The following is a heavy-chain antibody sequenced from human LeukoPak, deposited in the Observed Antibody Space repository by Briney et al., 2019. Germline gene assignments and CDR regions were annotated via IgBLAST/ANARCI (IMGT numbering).Heavy chain of an antibody. D-gene: IGHD2-21*02. Sequence: PSETLSLTCAVYGGSFSGYYWSWIRQPPGKGLEWIGEINHSGSTNYNPSLKSRVTISVDTSKNQFSLKLSSVTAADTAVYYCVRGPPTYCGGDCYYFGYYYYYMDVWGKGTTVTVSS. V-gene: IGHV4-34*01. CDR2: INHSGST. CDR1: GGSFSGYY. J-gene: IGHJ6*03. CDR3: VRGPPTYCGGDCYYFGYYYYYMDV.